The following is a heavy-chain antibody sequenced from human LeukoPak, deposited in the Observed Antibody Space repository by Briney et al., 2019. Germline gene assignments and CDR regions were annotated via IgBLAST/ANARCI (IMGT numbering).Heavy chain of an antibody. Sequence: ASVKVSCKASGYTFTSYAMHWVRQAPGQRLEWMGWINAGNGNTKYSQKFQGRVTITRDTSISTAYMELSSLRSEDTAVYYCARRADFWRFGSYYYYMDVWGKGTTVTVSS. CDR1: GYTFTSYA. CDR2: INAGNGNT. CDR3: ARRADFWRFGSYYYYMDV. D-gene: IGHD3-3*01. V-gene: IGHV1-3*01. J-gene: IGHJ6*03.